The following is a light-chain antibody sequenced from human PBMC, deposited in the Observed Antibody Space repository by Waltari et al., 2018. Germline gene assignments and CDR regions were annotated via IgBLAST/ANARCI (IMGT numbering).Light chain of an antibody. V-gene: IGLV4-69*02. J-gene: IGLJ3*02. Sequence: QLVLTQSPSASASLGASVQLTCPLTSGQTSHAIAWHQTLPGRGPRFLLKVDADGSHNKGDGIPDRFSASSSGAERYLTISSLQFEDEADYYCQAWGTGIPWVFGGGTKLTVL. CDR3: QAWGTGIPWV. CDR2: VDADGSH. CDR1: SGQTSHA.